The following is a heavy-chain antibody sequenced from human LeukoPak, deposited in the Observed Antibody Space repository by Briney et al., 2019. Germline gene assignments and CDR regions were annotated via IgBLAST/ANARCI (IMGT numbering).Heavy chain of an antibody. CDR1: GYTFTSYG. V-gene: IGHV1-18*01. D-gene: IGHD4-11*01. J-gene: IGHJ4*02. Sequence: ASVKVSCTASGYTFTSYGISWVRQAPGQGLEWMGWISAYNGNTNYAQKLQGRVTMTTDTSTSTAYMELRSLRSDDTAVYYCARDPTVTSPFDYWGQGTLVTVSS. CDR2: ISAYNGNT. CDR3: ARDPTVTSPFDY.